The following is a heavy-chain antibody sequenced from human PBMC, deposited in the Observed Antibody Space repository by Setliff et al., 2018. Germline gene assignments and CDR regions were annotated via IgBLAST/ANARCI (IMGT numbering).Heavy chain of an antibody. D-gene: IGHD2-2*01. Sequence: PSETLSLTCTVSGDSINTPTYHWGWVRQPPGKGLEWIGLIYYTGITYYNPSLKSRVTISEDMSENQISLKLNPVTAADTAVYYCVRTFNDSPADRWGQGTLVAVSS. CDR2: IYYTGIT. CDR3: VRTFNDSPADR. CDR1: GDSINTPTYH. V-gene: IGHV4-39*01. J-gene: IGHJ5*02.